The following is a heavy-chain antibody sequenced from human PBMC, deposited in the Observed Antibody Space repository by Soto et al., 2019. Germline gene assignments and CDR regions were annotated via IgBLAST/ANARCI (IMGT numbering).Heavy chain of an antibody. CDR2: IYSGGST. D-gene: IGHD5-12*01. CDR1: GFTVSSNY. V-gene: IGHV3-53*01. CDR3: ARDSVSRDGYNPDAFDI. Sequence: GGSLRLSCAASGFTVSSNYMSWVRQAPGKGLEWVSVIYSGGSTYYADSVKGRFTISRDNSKNTLYLQMNSLRAEDTAVYYCARDSVSRDGYNPDAFDIWGQGTMVTVSS. J-gene: IGHJ3*02.